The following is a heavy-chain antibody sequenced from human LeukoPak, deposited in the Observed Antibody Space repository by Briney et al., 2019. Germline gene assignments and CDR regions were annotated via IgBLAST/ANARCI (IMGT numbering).Heavy chain of an antibody. CDR1: GFTFNNYA. V-gene: IGHV3-23*01. J-gene: IGHJ4*02. Sequence: GGSLRLSCAASGFTFNNYAMSWVRQPPGRGLEWVSLISGSGGSTYYADSVKGRFTISRDNSKNTLYLQMNSLRAEDTAVYYCARDRIQLWSHDYWGQGTLVTVSS. D-gene: IGHD5-18*01. CDR3: ARDRIQLWSHDY. CDR2: ISGSGGST.